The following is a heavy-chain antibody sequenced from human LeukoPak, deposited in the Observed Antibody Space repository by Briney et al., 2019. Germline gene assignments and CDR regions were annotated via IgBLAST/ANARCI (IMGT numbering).Heavy chain of an antibody. D-gene: IGHD3-9*01. Sequence: KSSETLSLTCTVSGGSISSYYWSWIRQSPGKGLECIGYIHYTGSTNYNPSLKSRVTISVDTSKNQFSLKLSSVTAADTAVYYCAREKGSYYDILTGRNNWFDPWGQGTLVTVSS. CDR3: AREKGSYYDILTGRNNWFDP. CDR1: GGSISSYY. V-gene: IGHV4-59*12. J-gene: IGHJ5*02. CDR2: IHYTGST.